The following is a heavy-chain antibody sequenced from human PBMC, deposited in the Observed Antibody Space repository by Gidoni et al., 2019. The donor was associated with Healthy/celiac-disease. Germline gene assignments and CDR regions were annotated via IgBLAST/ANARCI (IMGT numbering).Heavy chain of an antibody. J-gene: IGHJ4*02. CDR1: GFTFSSYG. CDR3: ARDPRYFDWLSLTPAYFDY. Sequence: QVQLVESGGGVVQPGRSLRLSCAASGFTFSSYGMHWVRQAPGKGLEWVAVIWYDGSNKYYADSVKGRFTISRDNSKNTLYLQMNSLRAEDTAVYYCARDPRYFDWLSLTPAYFDYWGQGTLVTVSS. D-gene: IGHD3-9*01. CDR2: IWYDGSNK. V-gene: IGHV3-33*01.